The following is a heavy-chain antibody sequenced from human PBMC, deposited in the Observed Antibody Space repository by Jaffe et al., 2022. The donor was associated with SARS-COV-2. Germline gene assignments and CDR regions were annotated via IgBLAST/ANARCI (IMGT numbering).Heavy chain of an antibody. J-gene: IGHJ5*02. Sequence: EVQLVESGGGLVKPGGSLRLSCAASGFTFSSYSMNWVRQAPGKGLEWVSSISSSSSYIYYADSVKGRFTISRDNAKNSLYLQMNSLRAEDTAVYYCARAPRYCSGGSCNWFDPWGQGTLVTVSS. CDR2: ISSSSSYI. V-gene: IGHV3-21*01. CDR3: ARAPRYCSGGSCNWFDP. D-gene: IGHD2-15*01. CDR1: GFTFSSYS.